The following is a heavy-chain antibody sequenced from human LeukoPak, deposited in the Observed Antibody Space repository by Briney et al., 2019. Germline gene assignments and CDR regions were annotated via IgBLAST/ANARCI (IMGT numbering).Heavy chain of an antibody. D-gene: IGHD3-22*01. CDR2: ISSSSSTI. Sequence: GGSLRLSCAASGFSFSNYSMNWVRQAPGKGLEWVSYISSSSSTIYTADSVKGRFTVSRDNAKNSLYLQMNSLRAEDTAVYYCARHYHFDSGDYYYREFDYWGQGTLVTVSS. J-gene: IGHJ4*02. CDR1: GFSFSNYS. V-gene: IGHV3-48*04. CDR3: ARHYHFDSGDYYYREFDY.